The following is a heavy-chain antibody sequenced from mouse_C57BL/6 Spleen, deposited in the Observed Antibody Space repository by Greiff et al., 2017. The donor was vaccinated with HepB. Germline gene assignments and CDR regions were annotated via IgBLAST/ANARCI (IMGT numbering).Heavy chain of an antibody. V-gene: IGHV1-15*01. D-gene: IGHD3-1*01. J-gene: IGHJ4*01. CDR2: IDPETGGT. CDR1: GYTFTDYE. CDR3: TRSSGENYAMDY. Sequence: VQLQQSGAELVRPGASVTLSCKASGYTFTDYEMHWVKQTPVHGLEWIGAIDPETGGTAYNQKFKGKAILTADKSSSTAYMELRSLTSEDSAVYYCTRSSGENYAMDYWGQGTSVTVSS.